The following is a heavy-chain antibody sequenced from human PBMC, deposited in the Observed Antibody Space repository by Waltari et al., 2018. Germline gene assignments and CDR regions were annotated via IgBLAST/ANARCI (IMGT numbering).Heavy chain of an antibody. CDR2: INYRGRP. V-gene: IGHV4-34*01. CDR1: GESFSGYY. Sequence: QVELQQWGAGLLKPSETLSLTCAVYGESFSGYYWSWIRQPPGKGLEWIGQINYRGRPTYDAALKSRVTISVDVSKNQFSLKLTSVTAADTAVYYCARGGEDFDDSTYFAYWGQGNLVTVSS. D-gene: IGHD3-22*01. CDR3: ARGGEDFDDSTYFAY. J-gene: IGHJ4*02.